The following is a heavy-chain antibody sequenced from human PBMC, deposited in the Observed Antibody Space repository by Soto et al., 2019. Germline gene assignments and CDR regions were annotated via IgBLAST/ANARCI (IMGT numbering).Heavy chain of an antibody. CDR1: GGSISSGGSS. J-gene: IGHJ4*02. Sequence: SETLSLTCAVSGGSISSGGSSWSWIRQPPGKGLEWIGYIYYSGSTYYNPSLKSRVTISVDTSKNQFSLKLSSVTAADTAVYYCARAYWELRLGFDYWGQGTLVTVSS. CDR2: IYYSGST. V-gene: IGHV4-30-2*05. CDR3: ARAYWELRLGFDY. D-gene: IGHD1-26*01.